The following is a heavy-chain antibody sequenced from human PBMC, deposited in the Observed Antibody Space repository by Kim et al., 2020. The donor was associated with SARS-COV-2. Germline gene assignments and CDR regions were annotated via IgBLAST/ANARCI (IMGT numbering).Heavy chain of an antibody. CDR1: GGSISSSSYY. D-gene: IGHD5-12*01. CDR3: ARRSGYSGYRVYWYFDL. V-gene: IGHV4-39*01. CDR2: IYYSGST. J-gene: IGHJ2*01. Sequence: SETLSLTCTVSGGSISSSSYYWGWIRQPPGKGLEWIGSIYYSGSTYYNPSLKSRVTISVDTSKNQFSLKLSSVTAADTAVYYCARRSGYSGYRVYWYFDLWGRGTLVTVSS.